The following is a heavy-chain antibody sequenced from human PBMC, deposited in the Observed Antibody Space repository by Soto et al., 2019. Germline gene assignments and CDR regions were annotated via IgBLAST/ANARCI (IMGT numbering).Heavy chain of an antibody. V-gene: IGHV4-39*02. Sequence: QLQLQESGPGLVKPSETLSLTCTVSGGSISSSSYYWGWIRQPPGKGLEWIGSIYYSGSTYYNPSLKSRVTISVDTSKNQFSLKLSSVTAADTAVYYCARDPHVVVAATRWFDPWGQGTLVTVSS. CDR2: IYYSGST. J-gene: IGHJ5*02. D-gene: IGHD2-15*01. CDR3: ARDPHVVVAATRWFDP. CDR1: GGSISSSSYY.